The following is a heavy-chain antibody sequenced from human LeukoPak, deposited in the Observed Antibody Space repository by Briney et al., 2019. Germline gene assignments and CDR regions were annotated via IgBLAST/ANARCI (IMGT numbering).Heavy chain of an antibody. CDR2: ISAYNGKT. V-gene: IGHV1-18*01. J-gene: IGHJ5*02. CDR3: ARGPSVVPAEGWFDP. D-gene: IGHD2-2*01. Sequence: ASVKVSWKASGYTFTNYGITWMRQAPGQGLEWMGWISAYNGKTNYAQKLQGRVTMTTDTSTSTAYMELRSLRSDDTAVYYCARGPSVVPAEGWFDPWGQGTLVTVSS. CDR1: GYTFTNYG.